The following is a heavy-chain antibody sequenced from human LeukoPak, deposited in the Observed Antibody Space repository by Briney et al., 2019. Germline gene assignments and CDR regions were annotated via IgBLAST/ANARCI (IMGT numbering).Heavy chain of an antibody. Sequence: SETLSLNCTVSGDSINNYYWSWIRQPPGKGLEWIGYIFYRGGTKYNPSLKSLVTISIALSKNLFSLNLNSVTAADTAVYYCARGGYGDYKLHYYHYGMDVWGQGTTVTVSS. CDR1: GDSINNYY. CDR2: IFYRGGT. D-gene: IGHD4-17*01. V-gene: IGHV4-59*01. J-gene: IGHJ6*02. CDR3: ARGGYGDYKLHYYHYGMDV.